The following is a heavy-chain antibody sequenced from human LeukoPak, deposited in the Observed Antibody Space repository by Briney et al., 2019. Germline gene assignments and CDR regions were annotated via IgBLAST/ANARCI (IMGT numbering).Heavy chain of an antibody. CDR2: FDPEDGET. CDR3: ATHMTTVTTYYYYGMDV. D-gene: IGHD4-17*01. Sequence: GASVKVSCKVSGYTLTELSMHWVRQAPGKGPEWMGGFDPEDGETIYAQKFQGRVTMTEDTSTDTAYMELSSLRSEDTAVYYCATHMTTVTTYYYYGMDVWGQGTTVTVSS. J-gene: IGHJ6*02. V-gene: IGHV1-24*01. CDR1: GYTLTELS.